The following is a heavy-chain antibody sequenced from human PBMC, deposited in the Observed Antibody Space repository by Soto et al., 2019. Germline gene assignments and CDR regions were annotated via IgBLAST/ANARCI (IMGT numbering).Heavy chain of an antibody. D-gene: IGHD3-22*01. CDR3: AKRKYYDRSALSDS. CDR2: ITSSGGST. CDR1: GFTFSSYA. Sequence: EVQLLESGGGLVQPGGSLRLSCAASGFTFSSYAVSWVRQAPGKGLEWVSSITSSGGSTYYADSVKGRFTISRDNSKNTLFLLMNSLRAEDTAVYYCAKRKYYDRSALSDSWGQGTLVTVSS. J-gene: IGHJ4*02. V-gene: IGHV3-23*01.